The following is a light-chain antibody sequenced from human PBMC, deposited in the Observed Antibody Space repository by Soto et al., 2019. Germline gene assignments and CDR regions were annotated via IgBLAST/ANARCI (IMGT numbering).Light chain of an antibody. V-gene: IGLV1-51*02. J-gene: IGLJ2*01. CDR1: SSNIGKYD. Sequence: QSVLTQPPSVSAAPGQTVTISCSGRSSNIGKYDVSWYQQFPGAAPKLLIYESNRRPSGIPDRFSGSRSGASATLGITGLQTGDEADYYCGTWDSSLNAGVFGGGTKMTVL. CDR2: ESN. CDR3: GTWDSSLNAGV.